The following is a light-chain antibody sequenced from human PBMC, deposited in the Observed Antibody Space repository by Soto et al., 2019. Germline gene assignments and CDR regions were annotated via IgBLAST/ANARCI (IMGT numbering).Light chain of an antibody. Sequence: VHRTHSPSTLSASVLYRGTVTWLSSQSISSWLAWYQQKPGKAPNLLIYGASILQSGVPLRFSGSGSGTDFTLTISSLQPEDVATYYCQESYSVLWGTCGQGTKVDIK. CDR3: QESYSVLWGT. J-gene: IGKJ1*01. CDR1: QSISSW. CDR2: GAS. V-gene: IGKV1-39*01.